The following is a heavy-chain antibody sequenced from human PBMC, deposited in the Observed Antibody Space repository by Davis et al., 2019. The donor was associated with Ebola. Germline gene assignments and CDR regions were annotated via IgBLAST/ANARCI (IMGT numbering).Heavy chain of an antibody. V-gene: IGHV4-31*11. CDR1: GGSFSGYY. CDR2: IYYSGST. Sequence: SETLSLTCAVYGGSFSGYYWSWIRQHPGKGLEWIGYIYYSGSTYYNPSLKSRVTISVDTSKNQFSLKLSSVTAADTAVYYCARLKEELWFGELLAAYYFDYWGQGTLVTVSS. D-gene: IGHD3-10*01. CDR3: ARLKEELWFGELLAAYYFDY. J-gene: IGHJ4*02.